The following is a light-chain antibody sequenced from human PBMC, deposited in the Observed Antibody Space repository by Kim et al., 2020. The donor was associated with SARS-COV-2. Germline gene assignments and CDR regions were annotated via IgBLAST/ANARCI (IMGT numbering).Light chain of an antibody. Sequence: GQRVPISCSGSSSNIGSNPVNWYQQLPGTAPKRLIYSNNQRPSGVPDRFSGAKSGTSASLAISGLQSEDEADYYCAAWDGSLKGRLFGGGTQLTVL. J-gene: IGLJ3*02. CDR2: SNN. CDR3: AAWDGSLKGRL. CDR1: SSNIGSNP. V-gene: IGLV1-44*01.